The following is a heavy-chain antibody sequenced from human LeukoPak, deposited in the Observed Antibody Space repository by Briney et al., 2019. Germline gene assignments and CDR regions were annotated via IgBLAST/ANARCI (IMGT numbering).Heavy chain of an antibody. CDR3: ARINWNYFDY. CDR2: IYYSGNT. D-gene: IGHD1-1*01. J-gene: IGHJ4*02. Sequence: ASGTLSLTCTVSGGSISSFYWSWIRQPPGKGLEWIGYIYYSGNTNYNPSLKSRLTMSADRSRNQFSLKLNSVTAADTAVYYCARINWNYFDYWGQGILVTVSS. CDR1: GGSISSFY. V-gene: IGHV4-59*08.